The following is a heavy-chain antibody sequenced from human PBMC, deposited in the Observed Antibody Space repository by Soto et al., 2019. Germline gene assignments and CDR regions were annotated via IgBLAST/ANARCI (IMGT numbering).Heavy chain of an antibody. CDR1: GYTFTDYF. CDR2: INPYSGGA. J-gene: IGHJ4*02. V-gene: IGHV1-2*02. CDR3: ARVYSGYVIMVSPYYFDY. D-gene: IGHD5-12*01. Sequence: ASVKVSCKASGYTFTDYFIHWVRQAPGQGLEWIGWINPYSGGADLSQKFQGRVTMTRDTSISTAYMEVSSLRSDDTAVYFCARVYSGYVIMVSPYYFDYWGQGTLVTVSS.